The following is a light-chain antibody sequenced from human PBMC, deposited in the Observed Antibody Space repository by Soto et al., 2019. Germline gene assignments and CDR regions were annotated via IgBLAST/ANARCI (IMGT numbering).Light chain of an antibody. V-gene: IGKV3-20*01. CDR3: QQCATSPLT. J-gene: IGKJ1*01. CDR1: QSVNRNY. CDR2: DAS. Sequence: EIVLTQSPGTLSLSPGERATLSCRASQSVNRNYLAWYQQKPGQAPRLLIYDASNRATGIPDRFSGSGSGTDFTLTIIRLEPEEFAVYYCQQCATSPLTFGQGTKLEIK.